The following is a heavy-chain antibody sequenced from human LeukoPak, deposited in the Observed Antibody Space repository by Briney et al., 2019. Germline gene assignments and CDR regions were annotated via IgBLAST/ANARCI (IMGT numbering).Heavy chain of an antibody. CDR2: INHSGST. J-gene: IGHJ4*02. D-gene: IGHD1-1*01. CDR1: GESFSGYY. V-gene: IGHV4-34*01. CDR3: ARRGSTGTTTVDY. Sequence: SETLSLTCAVYGESFSGYYWTWIRRPPGKGLEWIGQINHSGSTNYNPSLKSRVTISAATSKNQFSLNLNSVTAADTAVYYCARRGSTGTTTVDYWGQGTLVTVSS.